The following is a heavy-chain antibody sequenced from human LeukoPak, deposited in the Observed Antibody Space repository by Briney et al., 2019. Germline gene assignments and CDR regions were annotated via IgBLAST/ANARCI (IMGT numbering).Heavy chain of an antibody. V-gene: IGHV3-33*06. J-gene: IGHJ4*02. Sequence: GGSLRLSCAASGFTFSSYWMHWVRQAPGKGLDWVAVIWYDGSFIYYADSVRGRFIISRDNAKNTLYLQMNSVRAEHTAIYYCAKVVQYTASTGTGLASWGQGTLVTVSS. CDR2: IWYDGSFI. D-gene: IGHD6-13*01. CDR1: GFTFSSYW. CDR3: AKVVQYTASTGTGLAS.